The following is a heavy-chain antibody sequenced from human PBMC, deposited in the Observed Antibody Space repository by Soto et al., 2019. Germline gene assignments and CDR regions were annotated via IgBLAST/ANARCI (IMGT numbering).Heavy chain of an antibody. CDR1: GFAFNNYG. CDR2: ISKSDYI. D-gene: IGHD2-2*01. Sequence: GGSLRLSCTVSGFAFNNYGINWVRQAPGKGLEWVSSISKSDYIYYSDSVKGRFAISRDNAKSSVSLQMNTLRVEDTAVYYCAREDSIIIPAVSDFWGQGTLVTVSS. CDR3: AREDSIIIPAVSDF. J-gene: IGHJ4*02. V-gene: IGHV3-21*01.